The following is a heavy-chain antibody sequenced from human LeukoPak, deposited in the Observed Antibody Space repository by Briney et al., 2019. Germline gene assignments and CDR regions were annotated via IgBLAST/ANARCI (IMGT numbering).Heavy chain of an antibody. J-gene: IGHJ1*01. CDR3: ATFTLYYYDSSGYYYKAAAAEYFQH. CDR2: INHSGST. CDR1: GGSFSGYY. V-gene: IGHV4-34*01. D-gene: IGHD3-22*01. Sequence: SETLSLTCAVYGGSFSGYYWSWIRQPPGKGLEWIGEINHSGSTNYNPSLKSRVTISVDKSKNQFSLKLSSVTAADTAVHYCATFTLYYYDSSGYYYKAAAAEYFQHWGQGTLVTVSS.